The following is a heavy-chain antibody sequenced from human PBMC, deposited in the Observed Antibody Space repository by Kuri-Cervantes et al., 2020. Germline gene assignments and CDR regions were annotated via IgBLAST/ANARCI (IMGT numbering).Heavy chain of an antibody. V-gene: IGHV3-30*02. J-gene: IGHJ4*02. D-gene: IGHD6-13*01. CDR1: GFTFSSYG. CDR2: IRYGGSNE. Sequence: GESLKISCAASGFTFSSYGMHWVRQAPGKGLEWVAFIRYGGSNEYYADSVKGRFTISRDNSKNTLYLQMNSLRAEDTAVYYCAKGLYSSSWFDYWGQGTLVTVSS. CDR3: AKGLYSSSWFDY.